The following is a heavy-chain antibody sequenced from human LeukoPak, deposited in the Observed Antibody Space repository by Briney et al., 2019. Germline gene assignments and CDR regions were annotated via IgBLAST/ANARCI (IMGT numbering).Heavy chain of an antibody. Sequence: SETLSLTCAVYGGSFSGYYWSWIRQPPGKGLEWIGSIYYSGSTYYNPSLKSRVTISVDTSKNQFSLKLSSVTAADTAVYYCASRAGVAVAGTGFDYWGQGTLVTVSS. J-gene: IGHJ4*02. CDR1: GGSFSGYY. D-gene: IGHD6-19*01. CDR2: IYYSGST. V-gene: IGHV4-34*01. CDR3: ASRAGVAVAGTGFDY.